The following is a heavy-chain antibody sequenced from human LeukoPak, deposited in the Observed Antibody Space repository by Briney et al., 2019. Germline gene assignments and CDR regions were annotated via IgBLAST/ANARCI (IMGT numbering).Heavy chain of an antibody. V-gene: IGHV3-7*01. CDR2: IKQDGSEK. D-gene: IGHD3-22*01. CDR3: ARVSSGYYGDTYYFDY. J-gene: IGHJ4*02. Sequence: GGSLRLSCAASGFTFSSYWMSWVRQAPGKGLEWVANIKQDGSEKYYVDSVKGRFTISRDNAKNSLYLQMNSLRAEDTAVYYCARVSSGYYGDTYYFDYWGRGTLVTVSS. CDR1: GFTFSSYW.